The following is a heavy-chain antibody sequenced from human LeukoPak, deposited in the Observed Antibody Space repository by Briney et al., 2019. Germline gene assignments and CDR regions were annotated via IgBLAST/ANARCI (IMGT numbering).Heavy chain of an antibody. J-gene: IGHJ4*02. CDR3: ARGYSAHLVDY. CDR1: GGSISSYY. CDR2: IYYSGST. V-gene: IGHV4-59*01. D-gene: IGHD4-11*01. Sequence: SETLSLTCTVSGGSISSYYWSWIRQPPGKGLEWIGYIYYSGSTNYSPSLKSRVTISVDTSKNQFSLKLSSVTAADTAVYYCARGYSAHLVDYWGQGTLVTVSS.